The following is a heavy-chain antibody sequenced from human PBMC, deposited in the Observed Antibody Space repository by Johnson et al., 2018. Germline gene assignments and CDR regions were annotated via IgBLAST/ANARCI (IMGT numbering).Heavy chain of an antibody. Sequence: QVQLVESGGGVVQPGRSLRLSCAASGFTFRNYAMHWVRQAPDKGLEWVAVIWYDVSNKYYADSVKGRFTISRDNSKNTLYLQMNSLRAEDTAVYYWWGEGDGEFLVVPMDVWGQGTTVTVSS. J-gene: IGHJ6*02. CDR2: IWYDVSNK. V-gene: IGHV3-33*08. CDR3: WGEGDGEFLVVPMDV. D-gene: IGHD3-10*01. CDR1: GFTFRNYA.